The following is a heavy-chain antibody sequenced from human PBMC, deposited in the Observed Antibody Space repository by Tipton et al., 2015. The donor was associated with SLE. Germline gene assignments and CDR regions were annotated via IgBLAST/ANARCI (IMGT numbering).Heavy chain of an antibody. Sequence: LRLSCAVYGGSFSGYYWSWIRQPPGKGLEWIGEINHSGSTNYNPSLKSRVTISVDTSKKQFSLKLSSVTAADTAVYYCARPRGGYYDSSGYYDAFDIWGQGTMVTVSS. CDR1: GGSFSGYY. CDR2: INHSGST. CDR3: ARPRGGYYDSSGYYDAFDI. J-gene: IGHJ3*02. D-gene: IGHD3-22*01. V-gene: IGHV4-34*01.